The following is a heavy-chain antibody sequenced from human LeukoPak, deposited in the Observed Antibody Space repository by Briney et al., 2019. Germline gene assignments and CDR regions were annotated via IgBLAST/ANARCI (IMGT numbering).Heavy chain of an antibody. CDR2: MNPNSGNT. V-gene: IGHV1-8*01. D-gene: IGHD2-21*01. Sequence: ASVKVSCKASGYTFTSYDINWVRQATGQGLEWMGWMNPNSGNTGYAQKFQGRVTMTRNTSISTAYMELSSLRAEDTAVYYCARDQYGADSPDYWGQGTLVTVSS. CDR3: ARDQYGADSPDY. J-gene: IGHJ4*02. CDR1: GYTFTSYD.